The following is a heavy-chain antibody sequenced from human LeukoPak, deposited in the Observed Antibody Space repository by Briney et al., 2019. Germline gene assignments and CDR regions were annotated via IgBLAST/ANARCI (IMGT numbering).Heavy chain of an antibody. D-gene: IGHD1-1*01. CDR1: GFTFNTYW. CDR3: ARARTGKSYYYMDV. Sequence: GGSLRLSCAASGFTFNTYWISWVRQAPGKGLEWVANIKQDGSEKYYVDSVKGRFTISRDNAKNSLYLQMNSLRAEDTAVYYCARARTGKSYYYMDVWGKGTTVTVSS. V-gene: IGHV3-7*01. CDR2: IKQDGSEK. J-gene: IGHJ6*03.